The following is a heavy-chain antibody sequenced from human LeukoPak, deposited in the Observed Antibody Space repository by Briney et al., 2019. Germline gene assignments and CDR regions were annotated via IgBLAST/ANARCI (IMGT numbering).Heavy chain of an antibody. Sequence: GGSLRLSCAASGFTVSSNYMSWVRQAPGKGLEWVSVIYSGGSTYYADSVKGRFTISRDSSKNTLHLQMNSLRAEDTAVYYCASARGQWLTPGYWGQGTLVTVSS. CDR2: IYSGGST. V-gene: IGHV3-53*01. CDR1: GFTVSSNY. D-gene: IGHD6-19*01. J-gene: IGHJ4*02. CDR3: ASARGQWLTPGY.